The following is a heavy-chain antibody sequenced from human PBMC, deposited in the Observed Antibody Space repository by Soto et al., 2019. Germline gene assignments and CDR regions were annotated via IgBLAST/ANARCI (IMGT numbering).Heavy chain of an antibody. CDR3: ARGYSSGWYSWFDP. V-gene: IGHV3-48*01. Sequence: PGGSLRLSCAASGFTFNNFGMNWVRQAPGKGLEWVSYISSSSSTIYYADSVKGRFTISRDNAKNSLYLQMSSLRAEDTAVYYCARGYSSGWYSWFDPWGQGTLVTVS. D-gene: IGHD6-19*01. J-gene: IGHJ5*02. CDR1: GFTFNNFG. CDR2: ISSSSSTI.